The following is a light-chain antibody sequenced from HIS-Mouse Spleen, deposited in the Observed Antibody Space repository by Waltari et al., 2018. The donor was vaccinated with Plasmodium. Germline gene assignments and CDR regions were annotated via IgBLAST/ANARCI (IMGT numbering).Light chain of an antibody. CDR3: KGWDSSSDHPV. CDR2: DDS. V-gene: IGLV3-21*03. J-gene: IGLJ3*02. CDR1: NIGSKR. Sequence: SYVLTQPPSVSVAPGKTARITCGGNNIGSKRVHWYQQKPGQAPVLVVYDDSDRPAGIPERISGSNTGNTATLAIGRVGAGDEADYFWKGWDSSSDHPVFGGGTKLTVL.